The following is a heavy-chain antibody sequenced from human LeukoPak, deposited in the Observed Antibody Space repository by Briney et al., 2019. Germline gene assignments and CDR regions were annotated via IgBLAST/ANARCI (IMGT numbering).Heavy chain of an antibody. CDR3: ARDLIAAAGTY. CDR1: GGSFSGYY. J-gene: IGHJ4*02. V-gene: IGHV4-34*01. CDR2: INHSGST. D-gene: IGHD6-13*01. Sequence: PSETLSLTCAVYGGSFSGYYWSWIRQPPGKGLEWIGEINHSGSTNYNPSLKSRVTISVDTSKNQFSLKLSSVTAADTAVYYCARDLIAAAGTYWGQGTLVTVSP.